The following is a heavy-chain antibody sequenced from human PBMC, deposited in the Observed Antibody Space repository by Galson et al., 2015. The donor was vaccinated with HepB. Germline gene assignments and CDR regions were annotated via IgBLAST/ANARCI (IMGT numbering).Heavy chain of an antibody. CDR2: IYPGDSDT. Sequence: QSGAEMKKPGESLKISCKGSGYSFTSYWIAWVRQMPGKGLEWMGIIYPGDSDTRYSPSFQGQVTISADKSINTAYLQWSSLKASDTAMYYCAGLRGWTVTNPGGLDWWGQGSLVTVS. CDR1: GYSFTSYW. J-gene: IGHJ4*02. D-gene: IGHD4-11*01. CDR3: AGLRGWTVTNPGGLDW. V-gene: IGHV5-51*01.